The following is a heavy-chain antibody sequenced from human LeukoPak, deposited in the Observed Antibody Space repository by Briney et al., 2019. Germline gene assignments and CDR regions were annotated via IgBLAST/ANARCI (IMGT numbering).Heavy chain of an antibody. J-gene: IGHJ4*02. CDR1: GFTFSSYD. CDR2: IWYDGSNT. Sequence: GGSLRLSCAASGFTFSSYDVHWVRQTPGKGLEWVAVIWYDGSNTYYADSVKGRFTISRDNSKNTLYLQLNNLRAEDTAVYYCARDPNYCSGGSCFSGVTFLHYWGQGTLVTVSS. CDR3: ARDPNYCSGGSCFSGVTFLHY. V-gene: IGHV3-33*01. D-gene: IGHD2-15*01.